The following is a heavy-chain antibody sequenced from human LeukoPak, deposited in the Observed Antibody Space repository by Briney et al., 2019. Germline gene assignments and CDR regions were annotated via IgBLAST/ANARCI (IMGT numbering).Heavy chain of an antibody. CDR2: IYTSGST. CDR3: ATQNYYASSGYYPFDY. J-gene: IGHJ4*02. V-gene: IGHV4-4*07. D-gene: IGHD3-22*01. Sequence: SETLSLTCSVSGASFSTNYWSWIRQPPARGLEWIGRIYTSGSTNYNPSLKSRVTMSVDTSKNQFSLKLSSVTAADTAVYYCATQNYYASSGYYPFDYWGQGTLVTVSS. CDR1: GASFSTNY.